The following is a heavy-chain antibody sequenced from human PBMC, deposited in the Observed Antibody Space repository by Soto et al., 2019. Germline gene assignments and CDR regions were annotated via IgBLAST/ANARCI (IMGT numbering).Heavy chain of an antibody. V-gene: IGHV4-4*07. J-gene: IGHJ6*02. CDR2: IYSRGDT. D-gene: IGHD2-21*01. CDR3: AGIGEDVYYGMDV. CDR1: GGSMRSYC. Sequence: SETLSLTCSVAGGSMRSYCWNWLRQPAGKGLEWIGRIYSRGDTNYNPSVKSRVTMSVGTSKNEFSLRLNSVTAADTAVYYCAGIGEDVYYGMDVWGQGTTVTVSS.